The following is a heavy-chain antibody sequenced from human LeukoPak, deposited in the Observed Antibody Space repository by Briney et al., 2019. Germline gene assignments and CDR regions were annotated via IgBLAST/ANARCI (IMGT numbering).Heavy chain of an antibody. CDR2: FDPEDGET. V-gene: IGHV1-24*01. D-gene: IGHD6-19*01. J-gene: IGHJ3*01. CDR3: ASRERWLTGAFDV. CDR1: GYTLTELS. Sequence: ASVKVSCKVSGYTLTELSMQWVRQAPGKGLEWMGGFDPEDGETIYAQKFQGRVTMTEDTSTDTAYMELSSLRSEDTAVYYCASRERWLTGAFDVWGQGTMVTVSS.